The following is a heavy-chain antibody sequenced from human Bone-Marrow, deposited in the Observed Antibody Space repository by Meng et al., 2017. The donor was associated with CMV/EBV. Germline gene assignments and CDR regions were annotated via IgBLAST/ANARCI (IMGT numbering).Heavy chain of an antibody. V-gene: IGHV4-39*01. CDR3: ARLPLYWGGSWYVF. CDR1: GGSISSSDYY. CDR2: IYYSGNT. D-gene: IGHD6-13*01. Sequence: GSLRLSCSVSGGSISSSDYYWGWIRQPPGKGLEWIGSIYYSGNTYYNPSLKSRVTISVDTSKNQFSLKLSSVTAADTAVYYCARLPLYWGGSWYVFWGQGTLVTVSS. J-gene: IGHJ4*02.